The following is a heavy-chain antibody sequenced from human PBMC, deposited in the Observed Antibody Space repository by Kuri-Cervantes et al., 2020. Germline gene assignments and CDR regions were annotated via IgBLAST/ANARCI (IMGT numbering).Heavy chain of an antibody. V-gene: IGHV2-26*01. D-gene: IGHD3-22*01. CDR3: AHWYYDWSQFDY. CDR1: GFSLSNARMG. Sequence: SGPTLVKPTETLTLTCTVSGFSLSNARMGVSWIRQPSGKALEWLAHIFSNDEKSYSTSLKSRLTISKDTSKSQVVLTMTNMDPVDTATYYCAHWYYDWSQFDYWGQGTLVTVSS. CDR2: IFSNDEK. J-gene: IGHJ4*02.